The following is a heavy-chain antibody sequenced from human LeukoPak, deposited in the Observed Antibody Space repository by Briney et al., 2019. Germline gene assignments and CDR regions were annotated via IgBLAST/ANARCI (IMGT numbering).Heavy chain of an antibody. D-gene: IGHD2-2*01. Sequence: ASVKVSCKASGYTFTSYGISWVRQAPGQGLEWMGWISAYNGNTNYAQKLQGRVTMTTDTPTSTAYMELRSLRSDDTAVYYCARDSPRAHYAGAFDIWGQGTMVTVSS. CDR2: ISAYNGNT. CDR3: ARDSPRAHYAGAFDI. CDR1: GYTFTSYG. V-gene: IGHV1-18*01. J-gene: IGHJ3*02.